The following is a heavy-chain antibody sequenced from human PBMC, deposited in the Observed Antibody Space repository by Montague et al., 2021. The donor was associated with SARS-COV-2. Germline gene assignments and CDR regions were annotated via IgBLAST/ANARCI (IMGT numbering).Heavy chain of an antibody. CDR3: ARGLRIAAAGTGSGYYYGMDV. D-gene: IGHD6-13*01. V-gene: IGHV3-53*04. CDR1: VFTVSSNY. Sequence: SLRLSCAASVFTVSSNYMSLVRQAPGKGLEWVSVIYSGGSTYYAYSVXGRFTISRHNSKNTLYLQMNSLRAEDTAVYYCARGLRIAAAGTGSGYYYGMDVWGQGTTVTVSS. CDR2: IYSGGST. J-gene: IGHJ6*02.